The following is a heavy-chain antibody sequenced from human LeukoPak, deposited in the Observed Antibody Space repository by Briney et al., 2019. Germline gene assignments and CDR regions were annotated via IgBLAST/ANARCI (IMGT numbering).Heavy chain of an antibody. V-gene: IGHV3-15*07. CDR2: IKNKDEGEKT. J-gene: IGHJ4*02. Sequence: GGSLRLSCAVSGFSFTNVWMNWVRQAPGKRLEWVGRIKNKDEGEKTDYAAPVKGRFTISRDDSKATLFLQMNSLKMEDTAIYYCTTGIDYGGGYWGQGTLVSVSS. CDR3: TTGIDYGGGY. CDR1: GFSFTNVW. D-gene: IGHD3-16*01.